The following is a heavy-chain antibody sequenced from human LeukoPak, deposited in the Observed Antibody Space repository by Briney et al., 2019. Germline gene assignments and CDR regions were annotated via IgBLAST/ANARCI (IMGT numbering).Heavy chain of an antibody. Sequence: ASVKVSCKASGGTFSSYAISWVRQAPGQGLEWMGIINPSGGSTSYAQKSQGRVTMTRDTSTSTVYMELSSLRSEDTAVYYCARDLKPGNGSYYYFDYWGQGTLVTVSS. CDR2: INPSGGST. CDR3: ARDLKPGNGSYYYFDY. CDR1: GGTFSSYA. V-gene: IGHV1-46*01. D-gene: IGHD1-26*01. J-gene: IGHJ4*02.